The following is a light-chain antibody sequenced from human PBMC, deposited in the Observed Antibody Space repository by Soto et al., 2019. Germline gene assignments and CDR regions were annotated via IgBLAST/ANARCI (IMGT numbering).Light chain of an antibody. J-gene: IGKJ1*01. CDR1: QNIDKF. CDR2: VAS. Sequence: DIQMTQSPSSLSASVGDRVTITCRASQNIDKFLNWYQQRPGQAPRLLIYVASTLQGGIPSRFSASGSGTDFSLTINSLHPEDFATYYCQQSYITPPTFGQGTKVEI. CDR3: QQSYITPPT. V-gene: IGKV1-39*01.